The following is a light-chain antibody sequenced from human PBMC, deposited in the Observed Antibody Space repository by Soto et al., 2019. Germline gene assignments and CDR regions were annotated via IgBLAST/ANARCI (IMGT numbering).Light chain of an antibody. CDR2: NVS. V-gene: IGLV2-14*01. CDR1: SSDIGGHNS. J-gene: IGLJ1*01. Sequence: QSALTQPASVSGSPGQWSAISCTGTSSDIGGHNSVSWYQQHPGKAPKLMIYNVSNRPSGVSNRSSGSKSGNTASLTISGLLAEDEADYYCTSFTSASTYVFGAGTTVTVL. CDR3: TSFTSASTYV.